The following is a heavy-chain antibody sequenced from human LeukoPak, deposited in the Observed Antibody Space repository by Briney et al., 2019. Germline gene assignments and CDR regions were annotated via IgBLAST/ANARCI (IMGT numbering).Heavy chain of an antibody. Sequence: GRSLRLSCAASGFTFSSYGMHWVRQAPGKGLEWVAVIWYDGSNKYYADSVKGRFTISRDNSKNTLYLQMNSLRDEDTAVYYCARRVDATRWFDPWGQGTLVTVSS. CDR1: GFTFSSYG. J-gene: IGHJ5*02. CDR2: IWYDGSNK. V-gene: IGHV3-33*01. D-gene: IGHD2-15*01. CDR3: ARRVDATRWFDP.